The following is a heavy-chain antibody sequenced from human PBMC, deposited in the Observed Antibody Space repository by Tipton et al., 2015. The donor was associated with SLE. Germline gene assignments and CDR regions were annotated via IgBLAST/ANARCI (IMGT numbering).Heavy chain of an antibody. J-gene: IGHJ6*04. CDR2: IYHSGTT. CDR3: ARATDWNLSPDV. V-gene: IGHV4-4*02. Sequence: TLSLTCAVSGGSINSYNWWTWVRQPPGKGLEWIGDIYHSGTTNYNPSLKSRITISLDKSNNHFSLRLSSLTAADTAVYYCARATDWNLSPDVWGKGTTVTVSS. D-gene: IGHD1-7*01. CDR1: GGSINSYNW.